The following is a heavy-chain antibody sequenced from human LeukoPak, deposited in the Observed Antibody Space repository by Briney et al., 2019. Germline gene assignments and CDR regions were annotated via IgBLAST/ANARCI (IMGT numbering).Heavy chain of an antibody. D-gene: IGHD3-22*01. CDR3: QYYDSSGYYFPDAFDI. J-gene: IGHJ3*02. V-gene: IGHV3-15*01. CDR2: IKSKTDGGTT. CDR1: GFTFSNAW. Sequence: GGSLRLPCAASGFTFSNAWMSWVRQAPGKGLEWVGRIKSKTDGGTTDYAAPVKGRFTISRDDSKNTLYLQMNSLKTEDTAVYYCQYYDSSGYYFPDAFDIWGQGTMVTISS.